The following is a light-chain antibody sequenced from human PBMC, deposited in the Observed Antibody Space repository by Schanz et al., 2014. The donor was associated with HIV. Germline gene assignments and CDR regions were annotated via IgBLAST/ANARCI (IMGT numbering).Light chain of an antibody. CDR1: SSNIGSNT. CDR2: SSY. Sequence: QSVVTQAPSASGTTGQRVTISCSGSSSNIGSNTVAWYQQVPGTAPKLLIYSSYQRPSGVPDRFSGSKSGTSASLAISGLRSEDEADYYCAAWDDSLTWVFGGGTKLTVL. V-gene: IGLV1-44*01. J-gene: IGLJ3*02. CDR3: AAWDDSLTWV.